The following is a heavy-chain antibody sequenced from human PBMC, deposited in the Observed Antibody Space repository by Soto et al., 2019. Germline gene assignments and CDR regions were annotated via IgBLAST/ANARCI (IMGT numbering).Heavy chain of an antibody. V-gene: IGHV4-31*03. CDR1: GGSISSGGYY. J-gene: IGHJ5*02. D-gene: IGHD4-17*01. Sequence: QVQLQESGPGLVKPSQTLSLTCTVSGGSISSGGYYWSWIRHHPGKGLEWIGYIYYSGSTYYNPSLKSRVTISVDTSKNQFSLKLSSVTAADTAVYYCARSSTVNGWFDPWGQGTLVTVSS. CDR2: IYYSGST. CDR3: ARSSTVNGWFDP.